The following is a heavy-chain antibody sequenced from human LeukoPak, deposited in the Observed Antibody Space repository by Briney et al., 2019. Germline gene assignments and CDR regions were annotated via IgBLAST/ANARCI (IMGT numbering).Heavy chain of an antibody. J-gene: IGHJ4*02. V-gene: IGHV4-59*01. Sequence: SETLSLTCIVSGGSIGSYYWSWIRQPPGKGLEWIGYIYYSGNTNYNPSLKSRVTILLDTSKNQFSLKLSSVTAADTAVYYCARVTTLTTISPWGLGTLVTVSS. D-gene: IGHD4-17*01. CDR3: ARVTTLTTISP. CDR2: IYYSGNT. CDR1: GGSIGSYY.